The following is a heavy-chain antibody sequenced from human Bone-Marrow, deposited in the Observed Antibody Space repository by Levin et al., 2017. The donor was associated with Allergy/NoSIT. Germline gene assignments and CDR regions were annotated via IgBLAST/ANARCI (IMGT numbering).Heavy chain of an antibody. CDR3: ARDSGVRDFDY. J-gene: IGHJ4*02. CDR2: IRQDGTEK. CDR1: GFSFSIFW. V-gene: IGHV3-7*01. Sequence: GESLKISCAASGFSFSIFWMSWVRQAPGKGLEWVANIRQDGTEKYYMDSVKGRFTISRDNAKNSLYLQMNSLRAEDTAVYYCARDSGVRDFDYWGQGTLVTVSS. D-gene: IGHD7-27*01.